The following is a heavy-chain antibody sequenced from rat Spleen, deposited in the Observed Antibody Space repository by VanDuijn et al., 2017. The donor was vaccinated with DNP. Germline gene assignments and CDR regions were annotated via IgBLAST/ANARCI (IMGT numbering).Heavy chain of an antibody. CDR2: IIYDGSRT. V-gene: IGHV5S10*01. Sequence: EVQLVESGGDLVQPGRSLKLSCTGSEFTFSYYDMAWVRQAPTKGLEWVATIIYDGSRTYYRDSGKGRFTISRDNAKSTLDLQMDSLRSEDTATYYCATDLRRGAMDAWGQGTSVTVSS. CDR1: EFTFSYYD. D-gene: IGHD1-11*01. CDR3: ATDLRRGAMDA. J-gene: IGHJ4*01.